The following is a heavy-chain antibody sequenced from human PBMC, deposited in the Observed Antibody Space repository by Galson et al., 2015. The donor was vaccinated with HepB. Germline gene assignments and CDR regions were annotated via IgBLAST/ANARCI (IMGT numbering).Heavy chain of an antibody. CDR2: IYYSGST. V-gene: IGHV4-59*08. Sequence: ETLSLTCAVYGGSFSSYYWSWIRQPPGKGLEWIGYIYYSGSTNYNPSLKSRVTISVDTSKNQFSLKLSSVTAADTAVYYCARHVDTADSFDYWGQGTLVTVSS. D-gene: IGHD5-18*01. CDR3: ARHVDTADSFDY. CDR1: GGSFSSYY. J-gene: IGHJ4*02.